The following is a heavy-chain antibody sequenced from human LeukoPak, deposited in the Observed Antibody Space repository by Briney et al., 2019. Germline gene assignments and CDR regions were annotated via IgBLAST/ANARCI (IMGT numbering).Heavy chain of an antibody. CDR1: GYTFTSYY. CDR3: ARVLAAGSPIGPFRTPRHDYADASRGPFDY. CDR2: INPSGGST. V-gene: IGHV1-46*01. D-gene: IGHD4-17*01. Sequence: GASVKVSCKASGYTFTSYYMHWVRQAPGQGLEWMGIINPSGGSTSYAQKFQGRVTMTRDTSTSTVYMELSSLRSEDTAVYYCARVLAAGSPIGPFRTPRHDYADASRGPFDYWGQGTLVTVSS. J-gene: IGHJ4*02.